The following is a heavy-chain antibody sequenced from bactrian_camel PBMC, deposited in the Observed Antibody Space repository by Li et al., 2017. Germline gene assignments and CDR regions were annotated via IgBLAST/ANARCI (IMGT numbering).Heavy chain of an antibody. D-gene: IGHD2*01. J-gene: IGHJ4*01. CDR3: ASHRQVYSSWTETSA. CDR2: INSGRGTT. CDR1: GYRYSSSC. Sequence: QLVESGGGSVQAGGSLRLSCAASGYRYSSSCMSWFRQAPGKGLEWVSAINSGRGTTYYADSVKGRFTISRADAEDTLYLQLNSLTTEDTAMYYCASHRQVYSSWTETSAIGARGPRSPSP. V-gene: IGHV3S1*01.